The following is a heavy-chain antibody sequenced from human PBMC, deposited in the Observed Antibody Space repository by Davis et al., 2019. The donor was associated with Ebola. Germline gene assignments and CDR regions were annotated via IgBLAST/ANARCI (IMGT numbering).Heavy chain of an antibody. J-gene: IGHJ6*02. CDR1: GYTFTSYG. CDR2: ISAYNGNT. D-gene: IGHD6-6*01. V-gene: IGHV1-18*01. Sequence: AASVKVSCKASGYTFTSYGISWVRQAPGQGLEWMGWISAYNGNTNYAKKLQGRVTMTTDTSTSTAYMELRRLRSDDTAVYYCARDNGGSSPHYYYYYYGMDVWGQGTTVTVSS. CDR3: ARDNGGSSPHYYYYYYGMDV.